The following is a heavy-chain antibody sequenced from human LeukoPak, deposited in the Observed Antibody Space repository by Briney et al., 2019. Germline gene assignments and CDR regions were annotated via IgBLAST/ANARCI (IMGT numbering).Heavy chain of an antibody. CDR2: IYYSGST. D-gene: IGHD2-15*01. CDR3: AGTPGGY. CDR1: GGSISSSGYY. V-gene: IGHV4-39*07. J-gene: IGHJ4*02. Sequence: SETLSLTCTVSGGSISSSGYYWGWIRQPPGKGLECIGTIYYSGSTNYNPSLKSRVTISVDTSKNQFSLKLSSVTAADTAVYYCAGTPGGYWGQGTLVTVSS.